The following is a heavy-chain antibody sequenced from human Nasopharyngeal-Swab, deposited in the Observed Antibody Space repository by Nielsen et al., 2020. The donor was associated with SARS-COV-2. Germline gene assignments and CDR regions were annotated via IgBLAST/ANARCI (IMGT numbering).Heavy chain of an antibody. J-gene: IGHJ4*02. D-gene: IGHD3-9*01. CDR3: ARGDYDILTGYPLDY. CDR1: GYTFTGYY. CDR2: INPNSGGT. V-gene: IGHV1-2*06. Sequence: GSVMVSCNASGYTFTGYYMHWVRQAPGQGLEWMGRINPNSGGTNYAQKFQGRVTMTRDTSISTAYMELSRLRSDDTAVYYCARGDYDILTGYPLDYWGQGTLVTVSS.